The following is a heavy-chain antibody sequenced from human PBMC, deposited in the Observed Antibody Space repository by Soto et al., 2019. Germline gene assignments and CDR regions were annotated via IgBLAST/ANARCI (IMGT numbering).Heavy chain of an antibody. Sequence: PSETLSLTCGVSGHSINSGYYWGWIRQSPGKGLEWIGSVYQSGTANYNPSLKSRVAISIDTPKNQFSMSLISVTAADTAVYFCTSCSSTSCYPPWGLRQFDHWGQGTLVTVSS. J-gene: IGHJ4*02. V-gene: IGHV4-38-2*01. CDR2: VYQSGTA. CDR1: GHSINSGYY. D-gene: IGHD2-2*01. CDR3: TSCSSTSCYPPWGLRQFDH.